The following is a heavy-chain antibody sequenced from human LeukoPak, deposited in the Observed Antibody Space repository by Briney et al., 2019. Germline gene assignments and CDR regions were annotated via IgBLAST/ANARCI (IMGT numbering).Heavy chain of an antibody. D-gene: IGHD4-17*01. CDR3: ARVVDHDYGDYYLDY. CDR2: IYGGGST. V-gene: IGHV3-53*01. Sequence: PGGSLRLSCAASGFTVSSNDMSWVRQAPGKGLECISVIYGGGSTDYADSVKGRLTISRDNSKNTLYLRMNSLRAEGTAVYYCARVVDHDYGDYYLDYWGQGTLVTVSS. CDR1: GFTVSSND. J-gene: IGHJ4*02.